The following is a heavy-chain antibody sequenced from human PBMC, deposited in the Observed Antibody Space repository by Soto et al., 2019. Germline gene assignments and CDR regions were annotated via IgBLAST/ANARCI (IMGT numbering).Heavy chain of an antibody. CDR1: GYSFTAYW. CDR3: ARFPLSDIRYFDL. Sequence: LGESLKISCKASGYSFTAYWIGWVRQMPGKGLECMGIIYPGDSDTRYSPSFQGQVTISADKSVSTAYLQWSSLKASDTAMYYCARFPLSDIRYFDLWGRGTLVTVSS. V-gene: IGHV5-51*01. CDR2: IYPGDSDT. J-gene: IGHJ2*01.